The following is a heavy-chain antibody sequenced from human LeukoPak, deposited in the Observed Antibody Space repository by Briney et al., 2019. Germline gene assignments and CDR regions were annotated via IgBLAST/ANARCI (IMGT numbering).Heavy chain of an antibody. J-gene: IGHJ4*02. CDR2: ISGSGGST. Sequence: GGSLRLSCAASGFTFSSYAMSWVRQAPGKGLEWVSAISGSGGSTYYADSVKGRFTISRDNSKNTLYLQMSSLRAEDTAVYYCGTMPLGYSSGPGFYWGQGTLVTVSS. CDR1: GFTFSSYA. V-gene: IGHV3-23*01. CDR3: GTMPLGYSSGPGFY. D-gene: IGHD6-19*01.